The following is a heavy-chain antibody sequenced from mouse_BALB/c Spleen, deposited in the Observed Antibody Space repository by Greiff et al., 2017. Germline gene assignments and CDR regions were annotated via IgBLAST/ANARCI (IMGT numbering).Heavy chain of an antibody. CDR2: IDPANGNT. V-gene: IGHV14-3*02. Sequence: VQLQQSGAELVKPGASVKLSCTASGFNIKDTYMHWVKQRPEQGLEWIGRIDPANGNTKYDPKFQGKATITADTSSNTAYLQLSSLTPEDTAVYYCARDYGSSYGFAYWGQGTLVTVSA. CDR1: GFNIKDTY. D-gene: IGHD1-1*01. J-gene: IGHJ3*01. CDR3: ARDYGSSYGFAY.